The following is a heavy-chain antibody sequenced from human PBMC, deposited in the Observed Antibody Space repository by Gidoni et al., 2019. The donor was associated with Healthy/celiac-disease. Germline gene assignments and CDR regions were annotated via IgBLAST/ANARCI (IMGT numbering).Heavy chain of an antibody. D-gene: IGHD3-10*01. V-gene: IGHV4-34*01. J-gene: IGHJ4*02. Sequence: QVQLQQWGAGLLKPSETLSLTCAVYGGSSSGYYWSWIRQPPGKGLEWIGEINHSGSTNYNPSLKSRVTISVDTSKNQFSLKLSSVTAADTAVYYCARGRYYYGSGSYKDYWGQGTLVTVSS. CDR3: ARGRYYYGSGSYKDY. CDR1: GGSSSGYY. CDR2: INHSGST.